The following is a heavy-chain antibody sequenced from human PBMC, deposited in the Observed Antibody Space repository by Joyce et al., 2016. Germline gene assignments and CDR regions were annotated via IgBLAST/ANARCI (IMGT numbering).Heavy chain of an antibody. D-gene: IGHD2-15*01. CDR3: ARPVYCSATTCAGPFHI. V-gene: IGHV4-34*01. CDR1: GGSLSNYF. CDR2: INDRGIT. J-gene: IGHJ4*01. Sequence: QVHLQQWGAGLLKPSETLSLSCAVYGGSLSNYFWSWIRQSPGKGLEWIGQINDRGITTYNPSLKSRVTISVDTSKNQFSLKLSSVAAADTAVYYCARPVYCSATTCAGPFHIWGQGTLVTVSS.